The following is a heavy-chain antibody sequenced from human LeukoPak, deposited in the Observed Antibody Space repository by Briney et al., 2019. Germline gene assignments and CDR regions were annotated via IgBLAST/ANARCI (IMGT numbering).Heavy chain of an antibody. CDR1: GFTFDDYA. CDR3: ARDRRSITIFGHMDV. CDR2: INWNSGSI. J-gene: IGHJ6*03. Sequence: PGRSLRLSCAASGFTFDDYAMHWVRQAPGKGLEWVSGINWNSGSIGYADSVKGRFTISRDNAKNSLYLQMNSLRAEDTALYYCARDRRSITIFGHMDVWGKGTTVTVSS. D-gene: IGHD3-3*01. V-gene: IGHV3-9*01.